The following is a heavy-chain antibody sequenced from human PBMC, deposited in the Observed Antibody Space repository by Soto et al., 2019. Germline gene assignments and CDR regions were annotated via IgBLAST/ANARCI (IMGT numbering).Heavy chain of an antibody. CDR3: AKGHYYDNFGNWVENQAFEY. Sequence: PVGSLRLSCASSVFTLTNYALHCARHPPGKGLEWVSSISGGGTGTYSADAVKGRFNISSDKSRNTVYLQMSSIRAEDKAVYYCAKGHYYDNFGNWVENQAFEYLGQGKLFRVS. V-gene: IGHV3-23*01. D-gene: IGHD3-22*01. CDR1: VFTLTNYA. J-gene: IGHJ4*02. CDR2: ISGGGTGT.